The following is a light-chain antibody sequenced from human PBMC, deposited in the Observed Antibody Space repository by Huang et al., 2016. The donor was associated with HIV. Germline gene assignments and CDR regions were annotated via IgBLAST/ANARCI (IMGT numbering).Light chain of an antibody. V-gene: IGKV4-1*01. CDR3: LQYYSVSQT. J-gene: IGKJ1*01. Sequence: DIVMTQSPDSLAVSPGGRATINCKSSQTVLYSLNKKNYLAWFQKKPGRPPKLLIYGATTRESGVPDRFSGSGSGTDFTLTINNLQAEDVAVYFCLQYYSVSQTFGHGTKVEIK. CDR2: GAT. CDR1: QTVLYSLNKKNY.